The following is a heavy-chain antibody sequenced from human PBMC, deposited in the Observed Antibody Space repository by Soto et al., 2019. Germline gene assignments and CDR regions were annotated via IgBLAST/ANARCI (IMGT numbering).Heavy chain of an antibody. CDR3: LLQSAGWLLPFDF. Sequence: QITLKESGPTLVRPTQSLTLTCTFSGFSLRSTGVGVGWIRQPPGEALEWLALIYWGDDKRYSPSLKSRLSITRDTSKNQVVLTMTDMDPMDTATYYCLLQSAGWLLPFDFWGQGTLVTVSS. J-gene: IGHJ4*02. CDR2: IYWGDDK. D-gene: IGHD5-12*01. CDR1: GFSLRSTGVG. V-gene: IGHV2-5*02.